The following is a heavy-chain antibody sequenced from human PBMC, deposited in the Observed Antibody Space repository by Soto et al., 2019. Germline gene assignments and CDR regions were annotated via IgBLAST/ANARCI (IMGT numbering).Heavy chain of an antibody. D-gene: IGHD5-12*01. CDR2: ISFDGSEK. CDR3: ARELGGYVHLWDKSNY. V-gene: IGHV3-30*04. Sequence: QVQLVESGGGVVQPGASLRLSCAASGFRFSGFAMHWVRQAPGKGLEWVAVISFDGSEKFYVDSVKGRFSISRDDFHSTVFLQMDSLRPEDTGVYYSARELGGYVHLWDKSNYWGQGTLVNVSS. J-gene: IGHJ1*01. CDR1: GFRFSGFA.